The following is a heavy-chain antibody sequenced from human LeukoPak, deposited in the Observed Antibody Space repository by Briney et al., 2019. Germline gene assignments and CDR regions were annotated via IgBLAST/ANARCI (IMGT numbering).Heavy chain of an antibody. V-gene: IGHV1-24*01. CDR3: ATLRPDCSSTSCRTYYYYYYMDV. CDR2: FDPEDGET. Sequence: GASVKVSCKVSGYTLTELSMHWVRQAPGKGLEWMGGFDPEDGETIYAQKFQGRVTMTEDTSTDTAYMELSSLRSEDTAVYYCATLRPDCSSTSCRTYYYYYYMDVWGKGTTVTVSS. J-gene: IGHJ6*03. D-gene: IGHD2-2*01. CDR1: GYTLTELS.